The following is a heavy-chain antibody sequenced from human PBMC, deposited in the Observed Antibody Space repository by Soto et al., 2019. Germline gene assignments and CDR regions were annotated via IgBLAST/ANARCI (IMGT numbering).Heavy chain of an antibody. CDR2: INSDGSST. Sequence: PGGSLRLCCAASGFTFSSYWMHWVRQAPGKGLVWVSRINSDGSSTSYADSVKGRFTISRDNAKNTLYLQMNSLRAEDTAVYYCARSSNYYYMDVWGKGTTVTVSS. D-gene: IGHD6-19*01. CDR1: GFTFSSYW. J-gene: IGHJ6*03. CDR3: ARSSNYYYMDV. V-gene: IGHV3-74*01.